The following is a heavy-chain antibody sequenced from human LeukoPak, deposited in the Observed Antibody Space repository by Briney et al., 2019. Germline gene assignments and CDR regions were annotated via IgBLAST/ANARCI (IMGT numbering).Heavy chain of an antibody. CDR2: FDPEDGET. J-gene: IGHJ4*02. Sequence: GASVKVSCKVSGYTLTELSMHWVRQAPGKGLEWMGGFDPEDGETIYAQKFQGRVTMTEDTSTDTAYMELSSLRSEDTAVYYCATRRVRGYCSSTSCYLPIDYWGQGTLVTVSS. CDR1: GYTLTELS. CDR3: ATRRVRGYCSSTSCYLPIDY. D-gene: IGHD2-2*01. V-gene: IGHV1-24*01.